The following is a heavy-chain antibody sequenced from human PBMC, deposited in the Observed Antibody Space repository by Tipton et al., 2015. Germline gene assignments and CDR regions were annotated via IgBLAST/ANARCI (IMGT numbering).Heavy chain of an antibody. CDR1: GYSINNDYY. CDR2: VYPGGGT. Sequence: GLVKPSETMSLTCDVSGYSINNDYYWGWIRQAPGRGLEWIGFVYPGGGTYYNPSLKSRVTILVDTTQNQVSLKVSSVTAADTAMYYCVRARGRHGGLFDSWGQGILVTVSS. D-gene: IGHD4-23*01. V-gene: IGHV4-38-2*01. J-gene: IGHJ4*02. CDR3: VRARGRHGGLFDS.